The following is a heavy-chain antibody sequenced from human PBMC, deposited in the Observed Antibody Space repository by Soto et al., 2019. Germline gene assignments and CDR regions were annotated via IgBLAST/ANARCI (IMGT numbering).Heavy chain of an antibody. CDR1: GGSISSYY. CDR3: ASLSGYDSTFDY. J-gene: IGHJ4*02. Sequence: SETLSLTCTVSGGSISSYYWSWIRQPPGKGLEWIGYIYYSGSTNYNPSLKSRVTISVDTSKNQFSLKLSSVTAADTAVYYCASLSGYDSTFDYWGQGTLVTVSS. V-gene: IGHV4-59*08. D-gene: IGHD5-12*01. CDR2: IYYSGST.